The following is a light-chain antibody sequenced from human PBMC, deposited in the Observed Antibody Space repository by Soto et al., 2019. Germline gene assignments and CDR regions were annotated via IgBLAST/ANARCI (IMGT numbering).Light chain of an antibody. CDR2: DAS. CDR1: QSISSW. CDR3: QQYNSYWT. V-gene: IGKV1-5*01. J-gene: IGKJ1*01. Sequence: DIQMTQSPSTLSASGGDRVTITCRASQSISSWLAWYQQKPGKAPKLLIYDASILESRVPSRFSGSGSGTEFTLTISSLQPDDFATYYYQQYNSYWTFGQGTKVEIK.